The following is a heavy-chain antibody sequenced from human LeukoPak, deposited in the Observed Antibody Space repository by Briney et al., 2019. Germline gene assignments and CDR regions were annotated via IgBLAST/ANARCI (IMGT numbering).Heavy chain of an antibody. D-gene: IGHD3-3*01. J-gene: IGHJ6*02. Sequence: PSETLSLTCTVSGGSISSYYWSWIRQPAGKGLEWIGRIYTSGSTNYNPSLKSRVTMSVDTSKNQFSLKLSSVTAADTAVYYCARDPLNYDFWSGYYYGMDVWGQGTTVTVSS. CDR3: ARDPLNYDFWSGYYYGMDV. CDR2: IYTSGST. V-gene: IGHV4-4*07. CDR1: GGSISSYY.